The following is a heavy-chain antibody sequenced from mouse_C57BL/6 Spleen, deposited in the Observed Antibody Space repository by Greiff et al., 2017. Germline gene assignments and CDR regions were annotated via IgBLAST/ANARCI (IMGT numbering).Heavy chain of an antibody. CDR1: GYSFTGYY. D-gene: IGHD2-14*01. Sequence: VQLQQSGPELVKPGASVKISCKASGYSFTGYYMNWVKHSPGKSLEWIGEITPSTGGTTYNQKFKAKATLTVDKSSSTAYMQLKSLTSEDAAVYDCARREYDDGRHFDYWGQGTTLTVSS. J-gene: IGHJ2*01. CDR3: ARREYDDGRHFDY. CDR2: ITPSTGGT. V-gene: IGHV1-42*01.